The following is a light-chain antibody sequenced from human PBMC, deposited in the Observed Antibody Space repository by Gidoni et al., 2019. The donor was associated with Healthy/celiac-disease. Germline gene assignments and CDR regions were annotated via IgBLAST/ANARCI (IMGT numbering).Light chain of an antibody. CDR3: QQYDNLPYT. J-gene: IGKJ2*01. CDR2: DAS. CDR1: QDISNY. Sequence: DTQMTQSPSSLSASVGDRVTITCQASQDISNYLNWYQQKPGKAPKLLIYDASNLETGVPSRFSGSGSGTDFTFTISSLQPEDIATYYCQQYDNLPYTFXXXTKLEIK. V-gene: IGKV1-33*01.